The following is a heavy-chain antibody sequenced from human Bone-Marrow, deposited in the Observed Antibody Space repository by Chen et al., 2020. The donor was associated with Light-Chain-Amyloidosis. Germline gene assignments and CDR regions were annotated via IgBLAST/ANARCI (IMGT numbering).Heavy chain of an antibody. CDR3: ARAGDGSYYYMDV. CDR1: GGSISSSSYY. Sequence: QLQLQESGPGLVKPSETLSLTCTVSGGSISSSSYYWGWIRQPPGKGLEWIGSIYYSGSTYYNPSLKGRVTISVDTSKNQFSLKLSSVTAADTAVYYCARAGDGSYYYMDVWGKGTTVTVSS. V-gene: IGHV4-39*01. CDR2: IYYSGST. J-gene: IGHJ6*03. D-gene: IGHD7-27*01.